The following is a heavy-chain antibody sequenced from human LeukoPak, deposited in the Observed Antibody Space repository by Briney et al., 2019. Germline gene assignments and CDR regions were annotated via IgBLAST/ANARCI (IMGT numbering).Heavy chain of an antibody. CDR3: ARGMDYYDSSGYYYDY. V-gene: IGHV4-59*09. J-gene: IGHJ4*02. Sequence: YYSGSTNYNPSLKSRVTISVDTSKNQFSLKLSSVTAADTAVYYCARGMDYYDSSGYYYDYWGQGTLVTVSS. D-gene: IGHD3-22*01. CDR2: YYSGST.